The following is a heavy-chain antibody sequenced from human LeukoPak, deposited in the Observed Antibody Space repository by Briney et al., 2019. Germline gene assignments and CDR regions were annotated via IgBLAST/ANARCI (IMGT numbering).Heavy chain of an antibody. CDR1: GGSFSGYY. CDR2: INHSGST. V-gene: IGHV4-34*01. CDR3: ARDSISNGWSLYYFDY. J-gene: IGHJ4*02. D-gene: IGHD6-19*01. Sequence: SETLSLTCAVYGGSFSGYYWCWIRQPPGKGLHWIGEINHSGSTNYNPSLKSRVTISVDTSKHQFSLTLSSVTAADTAVYYCARDSISNGWSLYYFDYWGQGTLVTVSS.